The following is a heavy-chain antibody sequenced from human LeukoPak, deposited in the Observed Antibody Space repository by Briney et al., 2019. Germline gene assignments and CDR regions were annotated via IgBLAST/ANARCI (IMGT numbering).Heavy chain of an antibody. CDR2: ISGSGGST. CDR1: GFTFSSYA. Sequence: GGSLRLSCAASGFTFSSYAMSWVRQAPGKGLEWVSAISGSGGSTYYADSVKGRFTISRDNSKNTLYLQMNSLRAEDTAVYYCAKDDGYSGSRAVFDYWGQGTLVTVSS. J-gene: IGHJ4*02. D-gene: IGHD1-26*01. V-gene: IGHV3-23*01. CDR3: AKDDGYSGSRAVFDY.